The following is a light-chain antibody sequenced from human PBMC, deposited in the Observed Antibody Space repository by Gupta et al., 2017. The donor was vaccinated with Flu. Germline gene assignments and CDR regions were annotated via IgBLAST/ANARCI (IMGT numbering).Light chain of an antibody. V-gene: IGKV3-11*01. J-gene: IGKJ5*01. Sequence: DTLSWSPGERATLSCRASQTVSTYLAWYQHKPGQAPRLLIYDASNRATGIPARFSGSGSGTDFTLTISSLEPEDFAVYYCQQRVIRPPVTFGQGTRLEIK. CDR2: DAS. CDR3: QQRVIRPPVT. CDR1: QTVSTY.